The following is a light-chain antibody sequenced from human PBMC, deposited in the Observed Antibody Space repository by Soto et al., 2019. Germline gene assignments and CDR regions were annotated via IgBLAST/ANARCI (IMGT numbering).Light chain of an antibody. CDR1: TGAVTSGHF. V-gene: IGLV7-46*01. CDR3: LLSYSGARPL. J-gene: IGLJ2*01. CDR2: DTS. Sequence: QAVVTQEPSLTVSPGGTVTLTCGSSTGAVTSGHFPYWFQQKPGQAPRTLIYDTSKKHSWTPARFSGFLLGGKAALTLSGAQPEDEAEYYCLLSYSGARPLFGGGTQLTVL.